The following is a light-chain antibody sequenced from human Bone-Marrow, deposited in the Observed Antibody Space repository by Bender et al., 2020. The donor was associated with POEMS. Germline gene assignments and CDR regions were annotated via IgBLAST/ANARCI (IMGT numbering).Light chain of an antibody. CDR2: DDS. J-gene: IGLJ3*02. CDR1: NIGVKS. V-gene: IGLV3-21*02. CDR3: QVWDSSVHRAV. Sequence: YMVTQSPSLSAAPGQTASIACGGNNIGVKSVHWYQVKPGQAPLLVVHDDSDRPSDIPARFSGSNSGNTATLTITRVEAGDEADYYCQVWDSSVHRAVFGGGTKLTVL.